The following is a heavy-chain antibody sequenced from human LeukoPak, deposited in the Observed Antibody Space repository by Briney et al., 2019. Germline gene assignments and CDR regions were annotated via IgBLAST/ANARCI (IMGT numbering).Heavy chain of an antibody. CDR2: IFYSGST. Sequence: SETLSLTCTVSGGSISSYYWSWIRQPPGKGLEWIGYIFYSGSTNYNPSLKSRVTISVDTSKNQFSLKLSSVTAADTAVYYCARDTPRFGELAHWGQGTLVTVSS. D-gene: IGHD3-10*01. J-gene: IGHJ4*02. CDR1: GGSISSYY. CDR3: ARDTPRFGELAH. V-gene: IGHV4-59*01.